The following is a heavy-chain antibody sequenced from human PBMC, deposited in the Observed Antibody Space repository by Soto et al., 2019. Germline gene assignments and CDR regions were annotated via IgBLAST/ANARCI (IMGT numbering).Heavy chain of an antibody. V-gene: IGHV3-23*01. D-gene: IGHD3-10*01. J-gene: IGHJ6*02. CDR3: AKVEGGYYGSGSLYYYYYGMDV. CDR2: ISGSGGST. Sequence: QPGGSLRLSCAASGFTFSSYAMSWVRQAPGKGLEWVSAISGSGGSTYYADSVKGRFTISRDNSKNTLYLQMNSLRAEDTAVYYCAKVEGGYYGSGSLYYYYYGMDVWGQGTTVTVSS. CDR1: GFTFSSYA.